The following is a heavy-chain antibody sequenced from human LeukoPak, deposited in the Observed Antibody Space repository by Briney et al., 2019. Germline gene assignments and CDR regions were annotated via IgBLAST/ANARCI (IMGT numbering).Heavy chain of an antibody. Sequence: GGSLRLSCAASGFTFSSYGMHWVRQAPGKGLEWVAVIWYDGSNKYYADSVKGRFTISRDNSKNTMYLQMNSLRAEDTAVYYCARGGLGIGDFDIWGQGTMVTVSS. CDR2: IWYDGSNK. CDR1: GFTFSSYG. CDR3: ARGGLGIGDFDI. V-gene: IGHV3-33*01. D-gene: IGHD7-27*01. J-gene: IGHJ3*02.